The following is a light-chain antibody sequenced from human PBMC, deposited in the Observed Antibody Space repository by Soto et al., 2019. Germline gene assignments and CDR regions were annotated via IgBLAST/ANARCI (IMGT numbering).Light chain of an antibody. V-gene: IGKV2-24*01. Sequence: DIVLTQTPLSSPVTLGQPASISCRSSQSLVHGDGNTYFNWLLQRPGQPPRLLIYKISKRFPGVPDRYSGSGAGTDFTLKISRVEAEDVGVYYCVQATQSSTFGQGTKLEIK. CDR3: VQATQSST. CDR2: KIS. J-gene: IGKJ2*01. CDR1: QSLVHGDGNTY.